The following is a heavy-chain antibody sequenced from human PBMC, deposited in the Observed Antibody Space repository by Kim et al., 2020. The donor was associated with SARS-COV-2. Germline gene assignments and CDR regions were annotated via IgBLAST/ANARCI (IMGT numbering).Heavy chain of an antibody. CDR2: KSGST. V-gene: IGHV4-39*07. D-gene: IGHD3-10*01. J-gene: IGHJ3*01. Sequence: SETLSLTCTVSGGSISSSSHYWGWIRQPPGKGLEWIGSKSGSTFYNPSLKSRVTISVDSSKNQFSLKMSSVTAADTAVYYCARHGHYYGYSMSAFNVWG. CDR3: ARHGHYYGYSMSAFNV. CDR1: GGSISSSSHY.